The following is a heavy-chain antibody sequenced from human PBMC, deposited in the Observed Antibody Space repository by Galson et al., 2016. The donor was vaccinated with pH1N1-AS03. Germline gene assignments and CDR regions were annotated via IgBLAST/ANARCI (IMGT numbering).Heavy chain of an antibody. CDR3: ARGYSGSYFHWFDP. D-gene: IGHD1-26*01. CDR2: IDWDDDK. J-gene: IGHJ5*02. CDR1: GFSLTTSGMC. V-gene: IGHV2-70*11. Sequence: PALVKPTQTLTVTCTFSGFSLTTSGMCVSWIRQPPGKALEWLARIDWDDDKYYTTSLKTRLTISQDTSKNQVVLTMTDMDPVDTATYYCARGYSGSYFHWFDPWGQGTPVIVSS.